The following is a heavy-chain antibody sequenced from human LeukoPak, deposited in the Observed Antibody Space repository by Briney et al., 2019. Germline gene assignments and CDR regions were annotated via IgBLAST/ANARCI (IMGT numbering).Heavy chain of an antibody. V-gene: IGHV1-69*01. Sequence: SVKVSCKASGGTFSSYAISWVRQAPGQGLEWMGGIIPIFGTANYAQKFQGRVTITADESTSTAYMELSSLRSEDTAVYYCARAFLRLYSSGWSLFDYWGQGTLVTVSS. J-gene: IGHJ4*02. CDR2: IIPIFGTA. CDR3: ARAFLRLYSSGWSLFDY. CDR1: GGTFSSYA. D-gene: IGHD6-19*01.